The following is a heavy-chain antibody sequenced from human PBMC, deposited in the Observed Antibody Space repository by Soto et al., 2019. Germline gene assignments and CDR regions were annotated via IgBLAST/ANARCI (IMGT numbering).Heavy chain of an antibody. J-gene: IGHJ3*02. CDR1: GGTLSGYY. CDR2: INSSGST. V-gene: IGHV4-34*08. Sequence: SETLSLTCAVYGGTLSGYYWSWIRQPPGKGLEWIGEINSSGSTNYNPSLTSGVSISVDTSKNQFSLKLSSVTAADTAVYYCANKQTGTTSAFDIWGQGTMVT. CDR3: ANKQTGTTSAFDI. D-gene: IGHD1-7*01.